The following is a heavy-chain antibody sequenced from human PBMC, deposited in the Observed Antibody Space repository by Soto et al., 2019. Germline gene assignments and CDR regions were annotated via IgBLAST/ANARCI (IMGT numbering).Heavy chain of an antibody. CDR2: IHSSGRA. J-gene: IGHJ5*02. Sequence: QLHLEESGPGLVRPSETLSLTCSVSGGSISSSDYSWGWIRQSPGEGLEWFGSIHSSGRAFYNPSLKSRVTISVDTSKNQFSLQLSFVTAADTAVYYCARDYGDHGGGLWWFDPWGQGTLVTVS. V-gene: IGHV4-39*01. CDR3: ARDYGDHGGGLWWFDP. CDR1: GGSISSSDYS. D-gene: IGHD4-17*01.